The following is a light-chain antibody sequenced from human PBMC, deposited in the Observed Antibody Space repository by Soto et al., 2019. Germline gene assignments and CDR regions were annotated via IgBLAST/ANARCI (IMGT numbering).Light chain of an antibody. CDR1: QSIRSF. V-gene: IGKV1-39*01. CDR2: AAS. J-gene: IGKJ2*01. CDR3: PQSYTTPRT. Sequence: DTQMTQSPSSLSASVGDRVTITCRASQSIRSFLNWYQQKPGEAPKLLIFAASSLQSGVPSRFRGRGSGTDFNLAISSLPPEDFATYYCPQSYTTPRTFGQGTKLEIK.